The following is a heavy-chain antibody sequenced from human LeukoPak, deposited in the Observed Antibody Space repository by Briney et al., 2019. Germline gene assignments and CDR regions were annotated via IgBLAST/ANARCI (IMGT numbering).Heavy chain of an antibody. Sequence: ASVKVSCKASGYTFTSYGISWVRQAPGQGLEWMGWMNPNSGNTGYAQKFQGRVTMTRNTSISTAYMELSSLRSEDTAVYYCARGGYCSSTSCRLFDPWGQGTLVTVSS. CDR1: GYTFTSYG. CDR3: ARGGYCSSTSCRLFDP. D-gene: IGHD2-2*01. CDR2: MNPNSGNT. J-gene: IGHJ5*02. V-gene: IGHV1-8*02.